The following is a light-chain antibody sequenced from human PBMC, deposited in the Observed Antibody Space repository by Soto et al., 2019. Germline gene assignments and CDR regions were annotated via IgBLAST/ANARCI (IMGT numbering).Light chain of an antibody. CDR2: DVT. CDR3: CSYAGSYILI. J-gene: IGLJ2*01. V-gene: IGLV2-11*01. CDR1: SSDVGGYNY. Sequence: QSALTQPRSVSGSPGQSVTISCTGTSSDVGGYNYVSWYQQHPGKVPKLMIFDVTKRPSGVPDRFSGSKSGNTASLTISGLQAEDEADYHCCSYAGSYILIFGGVTKLTVL.